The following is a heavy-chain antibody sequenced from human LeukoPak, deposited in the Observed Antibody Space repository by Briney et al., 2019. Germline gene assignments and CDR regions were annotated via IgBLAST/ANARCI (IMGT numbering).Heavy chain of an antibody. CDR1: GFTFSSYS. V-gene: IGHV3-21*01. Sequence: GGSLRLSCAASGFTFSSYSMNWVRQAPGKGLEWVSSISSSSSYIYYADSVKGRFTISRDNAKNSLYLQVNSLRAEDTAVYYCARARALRFLEWLTLGYAFDIWGQGTMVTVSS. J-gene: IGHJ3*02. CDR2: ISSSSSYI. CDR3: ARARALRFLEWLTLGYAFDI. D-gene: IGHD3-3*01.